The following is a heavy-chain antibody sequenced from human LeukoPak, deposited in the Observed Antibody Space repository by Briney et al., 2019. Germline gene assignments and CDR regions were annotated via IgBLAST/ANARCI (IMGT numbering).Heavy chain of an antibody. CDR1: GGSFSDYY. V-gene: IGHV4-34*01. J-gene: IGHJ4*02. CDR3: TRGQFQRDY. Sequence: PSETLSLTCAVYGGSFSDYYWSWIRQPPGKGLEWIGEIHHSGRTNYNPSLKTRVTISIDTSKNQFSLTLSSVTAADTAVYYCTRGQFQRDYWSQGTLVTVSS. CDR2: IHHSGRT.